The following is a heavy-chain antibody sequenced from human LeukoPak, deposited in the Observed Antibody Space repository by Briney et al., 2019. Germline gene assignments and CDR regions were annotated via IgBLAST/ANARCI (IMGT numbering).Heavy chain of an antibody. D-gene: IGHD4-17*01. J-gene: IGHJ4*02. V-gene: IGHV4-39*01. Sequence: SETLSLTCTVSGGSISSSSYYWGWIRQPPGKGLEWIGSIYYSGSTYYNPSLMSRVTISVDTSKNQFSLKLSSVTAADTAVYYCANSPTVTTWFFDYWGQGTLVTVSS. CDR3: ANSPTVTTWFFDY. CDR1: GGSISSSSYY. CDR2: IYYSGST.